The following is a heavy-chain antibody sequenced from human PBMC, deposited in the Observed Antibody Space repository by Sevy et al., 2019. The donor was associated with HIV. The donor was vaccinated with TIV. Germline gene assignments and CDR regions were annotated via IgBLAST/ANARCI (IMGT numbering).Heavy chain of an antibody. J-gene: IGHJ4*02. CDR1: GFTLSSYA. D-gene: IGHD3-22*01. CDR2: ISISGADK. CDR3: ARTGPPGYYYDSSGSDY. Sequence: GGSLRLSCAASGFTLSSYAMSWVRQAPGKGLEWVSSISISGADKYYADSVKGRFTISRDNSKNSLYLQMNSLRAEDTAVYYCARTGPPGYYYDSSGSDYWGQGTLVTVSS. V-gene: IGHV3-23*01.